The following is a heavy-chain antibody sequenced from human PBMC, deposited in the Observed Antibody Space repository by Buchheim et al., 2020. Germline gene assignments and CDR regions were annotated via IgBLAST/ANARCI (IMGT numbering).Heavy chain of an antibody. CDR3: ARAGRDGYNFLDY. V-gene: IGHV4-34*01. CDR1: GGSFSGYY. J-gene: IGHJ4*02. D-gene: IGHD5-24*01. CDR2: INHSGST. Sequence: QVQLQQWGAGLLKPSETLSLTCAVYGGSFSGYYWSWIRQPPGKGLEWIGEINHSGSTNYNPSLKSRGTISVDTTKNQISLKLSSVTAADTAVYYCARAGRDGYNFLDYWGQGTL.